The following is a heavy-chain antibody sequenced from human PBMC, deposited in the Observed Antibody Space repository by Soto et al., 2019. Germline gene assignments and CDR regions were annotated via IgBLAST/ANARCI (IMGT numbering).Heavy chain of an antibody. Sequence: EVQLVESGGGLVKPGGSLTLSCAAAGFSFSNVWMSWVRQSPGKGLEWVGHMKSKSVGGTTDYTAPMKGRFTISSDDSRDTLSLQMNRLKPEDTAVYYCTTYSTQTFCDGGPWYSVQTNLHDSWGQGILVTVSS. J-gene: IGHJ4*02. V-gene: IGHV3-15*01. CDR2: MKSKSVGGTT. CDR1: GFSFSNVW. D-gene: IGHD2-15*01. CDR3: TTYSTQTFCDGGPWYSVQTNLHDS.